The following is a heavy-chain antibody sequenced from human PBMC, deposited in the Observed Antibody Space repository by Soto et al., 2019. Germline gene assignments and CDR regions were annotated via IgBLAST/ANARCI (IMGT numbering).Heavy chain of an antibody. J-gene: IGHJ4*02. D-gene: IGHD3-16*02. Sequence: SETLSLTCAVYGGSFSGYYWSWIRQPPGKGLEWIGEINHSGSTNYNPSLKSRVTISVDTSKNQFSLKLSSVTAADTAVYYCASFMITFGGVIGYWGQGTLVTVSS. CDR3: ASFMITFGGVIGY. CDR1: GGSFSGYY. V-gene: IGHV4-34*01. CDR2: INHSGST.